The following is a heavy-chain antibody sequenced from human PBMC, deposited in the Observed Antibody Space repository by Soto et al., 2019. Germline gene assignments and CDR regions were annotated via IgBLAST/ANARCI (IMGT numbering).Heavy chain of an antibody. CDR3: ARDQGWDYYDSSGTHPHRVYGMDV. V-gene: IGHV3-30-3*01. J-gene: IGHJ6*01. CDR1: VFTFSIYA. CDR2: ISYDGSNK. D-gene: IGHD3-22*01. Sequence: WGSLLVSCASSVFTFSIYAMHWVRQAPGSGLDWVEVISYDGSNKYYADSVKGRFTISRDNSKNTLYLQMNSLRAEDTAVYYCARDQGWDYYDSSGTHPHRVYGMDVWGQGTTVTVSS.